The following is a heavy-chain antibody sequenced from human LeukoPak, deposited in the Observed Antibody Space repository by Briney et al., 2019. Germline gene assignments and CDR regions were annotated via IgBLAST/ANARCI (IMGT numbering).Heavy chain of an antibody. CDR2: ISFDGGNT. CDR3: ARELREYCSSYTCLCGMDV. CDR1: GSTFSDYA. V-gene: IGHV3-30*09. Sequence: GGSLRLSCAASGSTFSDYAVHWVRQAPAKGLEWVAVISFDGGNTYYADSVKGRFAVSRDNTGNTLHLQMNSLRAEDTAVYYCARELREYCSSYTCLCGMDVWGQGTTVTVSS. J-gene: IGHJ6*02. D-gene: IGHD3-16*02.